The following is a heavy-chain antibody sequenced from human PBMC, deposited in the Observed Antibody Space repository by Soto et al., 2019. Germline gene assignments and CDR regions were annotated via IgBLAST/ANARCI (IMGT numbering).Heavy chain of an antibody. CDR3: ARQLRGYGYVVDY. CDR2: INHSGST. D-gene: IGHD5-18*01. CDR1: GGSFSGYY. J-gene: IGHJ4*02. V-gene: IGHV4-34*01. Sequence: SETLSLTCAVYGGSFSGYYWSWIRQPPGKGLEWIGEINHSGSTNYNPSLKSRVTISVDMSKNQFSLKLSSVTAADTAVYYCARQLRGYGYVVDYRAQRTPVTVSS.